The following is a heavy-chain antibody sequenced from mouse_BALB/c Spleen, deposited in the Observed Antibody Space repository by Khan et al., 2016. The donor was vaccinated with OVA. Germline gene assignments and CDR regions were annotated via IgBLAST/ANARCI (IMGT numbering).Heavy chain of an antibody. V-gene: IGHV1S81*02. CDR2: TNPTNGRT. Sequence: QVQLQQSGAELVKAGASVKMSCKASGYTFTSYWMRWVKQRLGQGLEWFAETNPTNGRTYYNEKFKSKATLTVDKSSSTAYMLLSGPTFEDSAVYYCARIKKIVATYFDYWGQGTTLTVSA. CDR3: ARIKKIVATYFDY. J-gene: IGHJ2*01. D-gene: IGHD1-1*01. CDR1: GYTFTSYW.